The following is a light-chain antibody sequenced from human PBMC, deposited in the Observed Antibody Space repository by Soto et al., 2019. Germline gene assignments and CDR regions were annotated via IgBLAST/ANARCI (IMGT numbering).Light chain of an antibody. V-gene: IGLV2-14*01. CDR3: CSYTTSNTRQIV. Sequence: QSVLTQPASVSGSPGQSITISCTGTSSDVGGYNYVSWYQQHPGKAPKFMIYDVSIRPSGVSIRFSGSKSGNTASLTISGLQAEDEADYYCCSYTTSNTRQIVFGTGTKVTVL. J-gene: IGLJ1*01. CDR1: SSDVGGYNY. CDR2: DVS.